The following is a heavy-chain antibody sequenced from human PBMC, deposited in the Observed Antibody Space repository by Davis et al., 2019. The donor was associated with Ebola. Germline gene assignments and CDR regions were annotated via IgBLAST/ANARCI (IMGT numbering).Heavy chain of an antibody. CDR1: GYSFTTYW. CDR3: ATSVGSYYAMDV. CDR2: IDPSDSYT. V-gene: IGHV5-10-1*01. J-gene: IGHJ6*02. Sequence: KVSCKGSGYSFTTYWINWVRQMPGKGLEWMGTIDPSDSYTKYSPSFQGHVTFSADESISTAYLQWSSLRASDTAMYYCATSVGSYYAMDVWGQGTTVTVSS. D-gene: IGHD4-23*01.